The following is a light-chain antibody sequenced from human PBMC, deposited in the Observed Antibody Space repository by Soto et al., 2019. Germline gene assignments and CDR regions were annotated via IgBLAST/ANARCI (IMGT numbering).Light chain of an antibody. Sequence: EIVLTQSPATLSLSPGESATLSCRASRSVSSYLAWCQQRPGQAPRLLIYGASTRAAGIPDRFSGSGSGTDFTLTITRLEPEDSAVYFCQQYTGPPTTCGQGTRLEIK. CDR2: GAS. J-gene: IGKJ5*01. V-gene: IGKV3-20*01. CDR1: RSVSSY. CDR3: QQYTGPPTT.